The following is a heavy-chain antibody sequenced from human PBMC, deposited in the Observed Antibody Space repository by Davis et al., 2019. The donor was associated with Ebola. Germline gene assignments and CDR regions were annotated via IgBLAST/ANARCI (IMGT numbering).Heavy chain of an antibody. CDR2: IYSGGST. D-gene: IGHD6-19*01. CDR3: ARGQWLTGDY. Sequence: GESLKISCAASGFTFSSYGMHWVRQAPGKGLEWVSVIYSGGSTYYADSVKGRFTISRDNSKNTLYLQMNSLRAEDTAVYYCARGQWLTGDYWGQGTLVTVSS. J-gene: IGHJ4*02. V-gene: IGHV3-NL1*01. CDR1: GFTFSSYG.